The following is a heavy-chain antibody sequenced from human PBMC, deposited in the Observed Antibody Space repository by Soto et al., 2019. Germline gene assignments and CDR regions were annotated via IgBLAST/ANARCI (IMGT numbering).Heavy chain of an antibody. CDR2: IYYSGST. D-gene: IGHD3-3*01. V-gene: IGHV4-31*03. J-gene: IGHJ4*02. CDR1: CGSISSGGYY. CDR3: ARARPYDLPGVGQRSYYFDY. Sequence: SETLSLTCTVSCGSISSGGYYWSWIRQHPGKGLEWIGYIYYSGSTYYNPSLKSRVTISVDTSKNQFSLKLSSVTAADTAVYYCARARPYDLPGVGQRSYYFDYWGQGTLVTVSS.